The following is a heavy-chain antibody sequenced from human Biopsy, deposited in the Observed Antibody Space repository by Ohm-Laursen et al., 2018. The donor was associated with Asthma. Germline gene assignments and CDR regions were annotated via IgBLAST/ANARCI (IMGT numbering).Heavy chain of an antibody. D-gene: IGHD3-22*01. Sequence: SLRLSCSASGFSFSNFGMHWVRQAPGKGLEWVAVISFDGGNEDYADSVKGRFTISRDNSKNTLFLEMNSLRPEDTAVYYCARGDSSNWSHYYFDYWGQGTLVTVSS. CDR1: GFSFSNFG. CDR2: ISFDGGNE. V-gene: IGHV3-30*03. CDR3: ARGDSSNWSHYYFDY. J-gene: IGHJ4*02.